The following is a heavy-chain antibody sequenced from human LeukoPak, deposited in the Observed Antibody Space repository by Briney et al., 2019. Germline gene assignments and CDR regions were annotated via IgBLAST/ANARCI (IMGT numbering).Heavy chain of an antibody. D-gene: IGHD6-19*01. CDR1: GYTFTSYY. J-gene: IGHJ4*02. V-gene: IGHV1-46*01. CDR2: INPSGGST. CDR3: ARDRSWYSSGWYIFVY. Sequence: EASVKVSCKASGYTFTSYYMHWVRQAPGQGLEWMGIINPSGGSTSYAQKFQGRVTMTRDTSTSTVYMELSSLRSEDTAVYYCARDRSWYSSGWYIFVYWGQGTLVTVSS.